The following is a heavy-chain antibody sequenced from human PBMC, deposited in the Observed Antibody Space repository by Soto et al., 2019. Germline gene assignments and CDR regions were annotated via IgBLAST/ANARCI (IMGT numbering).Heavy chain of an antibody. J-gene: IGHJ4*02. CDR3: AKESTQRFFDGGPCYTLQMKTHDS. CDR2: IKSKIDGGTT. Sequence: GGSLRLSCAASGFSFINGWMSWVRQAPGKGLEWVGRIKSKIDGGTTDFSAPVKGRFTISRDDSKDTLYLQMNSLKTEDTAVYYCAKESTQRFFDGGPCYTLQMKTHDSWVQGTLLRVSS. D-gene: IGHD3-9*01. V-gene: IGHV3-15*01. CDR1: GFSFINGW.